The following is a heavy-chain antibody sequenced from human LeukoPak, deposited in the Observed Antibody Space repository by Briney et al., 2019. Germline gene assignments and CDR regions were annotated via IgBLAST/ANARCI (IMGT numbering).Heavy chain of an antibody. CDR3: ARHRMYYYDSSGRGVADAFDI. V-gene: IGHV4-39*01. D-gene: IGHD3-22*01. J-gene: IGHJ3*02. Sequence: SETLSLTCTVSSGSISSSSYYWGWIRQPPGKGLEWIGSIYYSGSTYYNPSLKSRHTISVDTSKNQFSLKLSSVTAADTAVYYCARHRMYYYDSSGRGVADAFDIWGQGTMVTVSS. CDR2: IYYSGST. CDR1: SGSISSSSYY.